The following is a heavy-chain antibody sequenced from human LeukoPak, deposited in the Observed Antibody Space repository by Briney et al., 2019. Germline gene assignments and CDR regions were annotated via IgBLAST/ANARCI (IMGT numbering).Heavy chain of an antibody. J-gene: IGHJ3*02. Sequence: PGGTQRLYCASSGFNFSRYEMNWVRQAPGKGLEWVSYIPGSGSTIYYADSVKGRFTISRDNAKNSLYLQMNSLRAEDTAVYYCARGRDSDAFDIWGQGTMVT. CDR3: ARGRDSDAFDI. CDR2: IPGSGSTI. D-gene: IGHD5-24*01. CDR1: GFNFSRYE. V-gene: IGHV3-48*03.